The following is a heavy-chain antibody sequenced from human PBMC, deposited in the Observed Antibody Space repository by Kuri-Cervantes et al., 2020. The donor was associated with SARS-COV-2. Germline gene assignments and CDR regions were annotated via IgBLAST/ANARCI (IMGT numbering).Heavy chain of an antibody. CDR1: GFTFSSYS. CDR2: IYYSGST. D-gene: IGHD3-16*02. V-gene: IGHV4-59*12. J-gene: IGHJ4*02. CDR3: ARGVIVGELSLFGKN. Sequence: GSLRLSCAASGFTFSSYSMNWVRQAPGKGLEWIGYIYYSGSTNYNPSLKSRVTISVDTSKNQFSLKLSSVTAADTAVYYCARGVIVGELSLFGKNWGQGTLVTVSS.